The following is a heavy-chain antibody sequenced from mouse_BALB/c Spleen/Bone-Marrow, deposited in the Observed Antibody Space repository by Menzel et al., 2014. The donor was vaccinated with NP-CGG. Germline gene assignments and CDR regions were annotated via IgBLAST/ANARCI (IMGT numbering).Heavy chain of an antibody. D-gene: IGHD2-3*01. J-gene: IGHJ4*01. CDR3: ARSDGYYYAMDY. Sequence: VMLVESGAELMKPGASVKISCKATGYTFSSYWIEWVKQRPGHGLEWIGEILPGSGSTNYNEKFKGKATLTADTSSNTAYMQLSILTSEDSAVYYCARSDGYYYAMDYWGQGTSVTVSS. V-gene: IGHV1-9*01. CDR1: GYTFSSYW. CDR2: ILPGSGST.